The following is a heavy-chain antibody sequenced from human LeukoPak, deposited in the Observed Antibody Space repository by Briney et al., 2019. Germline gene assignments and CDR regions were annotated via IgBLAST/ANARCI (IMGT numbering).Heavy chain of an antibody. V-gene: IGHV3-53*01. D-gene: IGHD1-20*01. Sequence: GGSLRLSCAASGFTVSSNYMSWVRQAPGKGLEWVSVIYSGGSTYYADSVKGRFTISRDNSKNTLYLRMNSLRAEDTAVYYCARTPNLYNWNEYYFDYWSQGTLVTVSS. J-gene: IGHJ4*02. CDR1: GFTVSSNY. CDR3: ARTPNLYNWNEYYFDY. CDR2: IYSGGST.